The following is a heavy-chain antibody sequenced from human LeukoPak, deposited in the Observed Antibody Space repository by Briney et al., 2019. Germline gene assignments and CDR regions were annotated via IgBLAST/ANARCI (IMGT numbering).Heavy chain of an antibody. Sequence: SETLSLTCAVYGGSFSGYYWSWIRQPPGKGLEWIGYIYHSGSTYYNPSLKSRVTISVDRSKNQFSLKLSSVTAADTAVYYCARAPGTADRFDYWGQGTLVTVSS. CDR2: IYHSGST. V-gene: IGHV4-30-2*01. CDR1: GGSFSGYY. CDR3: ARAPGTADRFDY. J-gene: IGHJ4*02. D-gene: IGHD3-10*01.